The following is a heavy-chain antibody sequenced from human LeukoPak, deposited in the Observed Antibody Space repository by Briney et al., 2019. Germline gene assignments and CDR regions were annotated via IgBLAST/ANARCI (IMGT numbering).Heavy chain of an antibody. CDR1: GFTFSSYE. CDR2: ISSSGSTI. J-gene: IGHJ4*02. V-gene: IGHV3-48*03. D-gene: IGHD3-10*01. CDR3: AKDFGGAGSYYCPFDY. Sequence: GGSLRLSCAASGFTFSSYEMNWVRQAPGKGLEWVSYISSSGSTIYYADSVKGRFTISRDNSRNTLYLQMNSLRAEDTAVYYCAKDFGGAGSYYCPFDYWGQGTLVTVSS.